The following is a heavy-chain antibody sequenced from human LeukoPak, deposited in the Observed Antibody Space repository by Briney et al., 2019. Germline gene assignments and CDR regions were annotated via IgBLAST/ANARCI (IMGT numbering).Heavy chain of an antibody. CDR2: INPSGGST. V-gene: IGHV1-46*01. J-gene: IGHJ6*03. CDR3: VLIRDYYYYYMDV. D-gene: IGHD6-6*01. Sequence: ASVKVSCKASGYTFTSYYMHWVRQAPGQGLEWMGIINPSGGSTSYAQKFQGRVTMTRDMSTSTVYMEPSSLRSEDTAVYYCVLIRDYYYYYMDVWGKGTTVTVSS. CDR1: GYTFTSYY.